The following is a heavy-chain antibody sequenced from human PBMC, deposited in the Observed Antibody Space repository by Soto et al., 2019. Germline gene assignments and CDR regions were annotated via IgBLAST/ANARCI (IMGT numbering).Heavy chain of an antibody. Sequence: QITLKESGPTLVKPTQTLTLTCTFSGLSLSTSGEAVDWIRQPPGKALEWLALIYWDDDKRYNPTLKTRRTITKDTSTNQVVLTLTNMDPVDTATYYCAHYVSTSPAGWFDPWGQGILVTVSS. J-gene: IGHJ5*02. V-gene: IGHV2-5*02. CDR1: GLSLSTSGEA. CDR2: IYWDDDK. CDR3: AHYVSTSPAGWFDP. D-gene: IGHD3-10*02.